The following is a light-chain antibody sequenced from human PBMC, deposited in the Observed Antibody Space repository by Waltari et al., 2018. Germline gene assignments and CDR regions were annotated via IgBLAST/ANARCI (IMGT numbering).Light chain of an antibody. J-gene: IGKJ3*01. CDR1: QSISSY. Sequence: DIQMTQSPSSLSASVGDRVTITCRASQSISSYLNGYQQKPGKAPKLLIYAASSLQSGVPSRFSGSGSGTDFTLTISSLQPEDFATYYCQQSYSTVTFGPGTKVDIK. CDR3: QQSYSTVT. V-gene: IGKV1-39*01. CDR2: AAS.